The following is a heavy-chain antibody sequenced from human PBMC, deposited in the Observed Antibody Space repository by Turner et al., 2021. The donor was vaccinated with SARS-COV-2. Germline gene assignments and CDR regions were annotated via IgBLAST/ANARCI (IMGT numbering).Heavy chain of an antibody. CDR3: AGRDSNGYVGAFDM. Sequence: QVQLVQSGAEVKTPGASVTVSCKASVYTFTTYDINWVRQAAGQGLEWMGWMKPNSCHTAYAQKFQGRVTITRKTSISTVYMELSSLRSDDTAVYYCAGRDSNGYVGAFDMWGQGTMVTVSS. J-gene: IGHJ3*02. V-gene: IGHV1-8*03. D-gene: IGHD4-4*01. CDR1: VYTFTTYD. CDR2: MKPNSCHT.